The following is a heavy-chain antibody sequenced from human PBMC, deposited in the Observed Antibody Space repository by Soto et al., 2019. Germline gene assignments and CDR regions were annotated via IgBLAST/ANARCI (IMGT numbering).Heavy chain of an antibody. V-gene: IGHV1-58*01. J-gene: IGHJ6*02. CDR1: GFTFTSSA. Sequence: SVKVSCKASGFTFTSSAVQWVRQARGQRLEWIGWIVVGSGNTNYAQKFQERVTITRDMSTSTAYMELSSLRSEDTAVYYCAAPLFADWRHADYYYGMDVWGQGTTVTVSS. CDR3: AAPLFADWRHADYYYGMDV. CDR2: IVVGSGNT. D-gene: IGHD1-1*01.